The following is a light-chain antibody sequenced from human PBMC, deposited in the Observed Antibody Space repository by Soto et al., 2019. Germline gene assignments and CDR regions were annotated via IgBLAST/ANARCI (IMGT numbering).Light chain of an antibody. CDR2: SNN. J-gene: IGLJ3*02. CDR3: AAWDDSLNGVV. Sequence: QTVVTQPPSASGTPGQWVTISCSGSSSVIGSNTVNWYQQLPGTAPKLLIYSNNQRPSGVPDRFSGSKSGTSASLAISGLQSEDEADYYCAAWDDSLNGVVFGGGTKLTVL. V-gene: IGLV1-44*01. CDR1: SSVIGSNT.